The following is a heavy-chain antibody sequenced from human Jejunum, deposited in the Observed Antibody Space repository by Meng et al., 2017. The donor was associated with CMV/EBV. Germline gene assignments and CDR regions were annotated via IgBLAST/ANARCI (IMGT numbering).Heavy chain of an antibody. Sequence: SGFIFSDRYMEWVRQDPGKGLEWVGRITNKPNIYATQYAASVKGRFTISRDDSRNSLYLQMSRLRIEDSAVYFCTSGSGSYFGMDVWGRGTTVTVSS. D-gene: IGHD3-10*01. J-gene: IGHJ6*02. CDR2: ITNKPNIYAT. V-gene: IGHV3-72*01. CDR1: GFIFSDRY. CDR3: TSGSGSYFGMDV.